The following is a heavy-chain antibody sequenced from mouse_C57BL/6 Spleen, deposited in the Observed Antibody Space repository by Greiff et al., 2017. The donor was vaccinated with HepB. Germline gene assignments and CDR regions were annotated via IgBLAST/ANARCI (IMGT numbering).Heavy chain of an antibody. CDR3: ARMGSGYVPFDY. V-gene: IGHV1-80*01. CDR2: IYPGDGDT. J-gene: IGHJ2*01. CDR1: GYAFSSYW. Sequence: QVQLQQSGAELVKPGASVKISCKASGYAFSSYWMNWVKQRPGKGLEWIGQIYPGDGDTNYNGKFKGKATLTADKSSSTAYMQLSSLTSEDSAVYFCARMGSGYVPFDYWGQGTTLTVSS. D-gene: IGHD3-2*02.